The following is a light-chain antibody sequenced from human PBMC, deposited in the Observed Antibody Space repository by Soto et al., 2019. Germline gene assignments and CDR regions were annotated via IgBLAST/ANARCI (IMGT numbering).Light chain of an antibody. Sequence: EKVMTQSPATLSVSPGERATLSCRASQGISSDLAWYQQKPGQAPRLLIYGASTRATGIPARFSGSGSGTEFTLTISSLEPEDFAVYYCHQRQYWPPITFGQGTRLEIK. V-gene: IGKV3D-15*01. CDR2: GAS. CDR3: HQRQYWPPIT. J-gene: IGKJ5*01. CDR1: QGISSD.